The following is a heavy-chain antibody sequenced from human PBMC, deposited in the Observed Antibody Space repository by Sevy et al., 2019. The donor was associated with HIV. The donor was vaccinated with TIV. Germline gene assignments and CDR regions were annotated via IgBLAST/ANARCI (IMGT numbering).Heavy chain of an antibody. Sequence: SETLSLTCTLSGDSISSYYSTWVRQPPGKGLEWIGYLYYSGITNYNPSLKSRVTILIDTSKNQFSLKLSSVTAADTAVYYCARGLAYYFDSWGQGTLVTVSS. D-gene: IGHD4-17*01. V-gene: IGHV4-59*08. CDR3: ARGLAYYFDS. J-gene: IGHJ4*02. CDR1: GDSISSYY. CDR2: LYYSGIT.